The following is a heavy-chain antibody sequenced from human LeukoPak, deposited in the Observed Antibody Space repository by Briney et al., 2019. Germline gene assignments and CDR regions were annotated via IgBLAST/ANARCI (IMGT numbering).Heavy chain of an antibody. CDR3: ARRLYYYGSGSNNWFDP. CDR1: GGSFSGYY. D-gene: IGHD3-10*01. Sequence: SETLSFXCAVYGGSFSGYYWSWIRQPPGKGLEWIGEINHSGSTNYNPSLKSRVTISVDTSKNQFSLKLSSVTAADTAVYYCARRLYYYGSGSNNWFDPWGQGTLVTVSS. V-gene: IGHV4-34*01. CDR2: INHSGST. J-gene: IGHJ5*02.